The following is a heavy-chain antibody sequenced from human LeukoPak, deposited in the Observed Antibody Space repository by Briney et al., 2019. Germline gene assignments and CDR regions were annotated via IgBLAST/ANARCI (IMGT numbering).Heavy chain of an antibody. CDR2: IKQDGSEK. CDR1: GFTFSSYW. D-gene: IGHD3-22*01. CDR3: ARAAMYYYDSSGYYDAFDI. V-gene: IGHV3-7*01. Sequence: GGSLRLSCAASGFTFSSYWMSWVRQAPGKGLEWVANIKQDGSEKYYVDSVKGRFTISRDNVKNSLYLQMNSLRAEDTAVYYCARAAMYYYDSSGYYDAFDIWGQGTMVTVSS. J-gene: IGHJ3*02.